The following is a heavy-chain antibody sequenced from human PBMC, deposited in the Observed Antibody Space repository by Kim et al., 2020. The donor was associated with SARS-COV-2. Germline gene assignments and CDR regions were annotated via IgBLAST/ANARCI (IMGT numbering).Heavy chain of an antibody. CDR2: IYYSGST. CDR3: ARLYQWLVLLFDY. D-gene: IGHD6-19*01. V-gene: IGHV4-39*01. J-gene: IGHJ4*02. Sequence: SETLSLTCTVSGGSISSSSYYWGWIRQPPGKGLEWIGSIYYSGSTYYNPSLKSRVTISVDTSKNQFSLKLSSVTAADTAVYYCARLYQWLVLLFDYWGQGTLVTVSS. CDR1: GGSISSSSYY.